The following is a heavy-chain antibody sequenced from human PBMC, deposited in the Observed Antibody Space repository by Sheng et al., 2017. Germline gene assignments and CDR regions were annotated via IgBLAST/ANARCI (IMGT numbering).Heavy chain of an antibody. D-gene: IGHD7-27*01. CDR1: GFSFSSYV. CDR3: VRKALGRGTATDYFDY. V-gene: IGHV3-23*04. CDR2: FTIDGR. Sequence: EVQLVESGGGLVQPGETLRLSCAASGFSFSSYVMAWVRQAPGKGLEWVSTFTIDGRHYAGSVQGRFSISRDISENTLSLQMNSLRAEDTALYYCVRKALGRGTATDYFDYWGQGTLVTVSS. J-gene: IGHJ4*02.